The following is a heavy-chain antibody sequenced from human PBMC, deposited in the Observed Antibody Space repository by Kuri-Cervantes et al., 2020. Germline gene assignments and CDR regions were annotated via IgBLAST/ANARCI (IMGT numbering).Heavy chain of an antibody. D-gene: IGHD5-12*01. CDR2: INPSGGST. CDR3: ANLYSGYESYYYYYGMDV. Sequence: ASVKVSCKASGYTFTSYYMHWVRQAPGPGLEWMGIINPSGGSTSYAQKFQGRVTMTRDTSTSTVYMELSSLRSEDTAVYYCANLYSGYESYYYYYGMDVWGQGTTVTVSS. CDR1: GYTFTSYY. J-gene: IGHJ6*02. V-gene: IGHV1-46*01.